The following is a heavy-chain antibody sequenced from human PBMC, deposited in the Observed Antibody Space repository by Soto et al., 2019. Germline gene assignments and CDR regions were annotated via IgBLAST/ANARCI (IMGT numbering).Heavy chain of an antibody. CDR3: AKSRYSDSSGDFYDY. CDR1: AFTFNNYA. J-gene: IGHJ4*02. CDR2: IGGSGRTT. V-gene: IGHV3-23*01. Sequence: LRLSCAASAFTFNNYAMSWVRQAPGKGLEWVSGIGGSGRTTYYADSVKGRFTISRDNSNNTLFLQMNSLRAEGTAVYYCAKSRYSDSSGDFYDYWGQGTLVTVSS. D-gene: IGHD3-22*01.